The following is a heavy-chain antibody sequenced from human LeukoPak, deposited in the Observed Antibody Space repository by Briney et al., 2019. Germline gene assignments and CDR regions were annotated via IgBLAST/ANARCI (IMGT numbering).Heavy chain of an antibody. CDR1: GFIFGGYT. J-gene: IGHJ5*02. Sequence: GGSLRLSCVGSGFIFGGYTMNWVRQAPGKGLEWVSSISSSGSFVYYADSVKGRLTTSRDNAKNSLYLQMNSLRADDTAVYYCARVVTAAWDWFDPWGQGTLVTVSS. V-gene: IGHV3-21*01. CDR2: ISSSGSFV. CDR3: ARVVTAAWDWFDP. D-gene: IGHD2-2*01.